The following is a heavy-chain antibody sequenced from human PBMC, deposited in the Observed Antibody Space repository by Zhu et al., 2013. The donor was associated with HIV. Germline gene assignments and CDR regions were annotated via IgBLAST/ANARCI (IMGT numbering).Heavy chain of an antibody. CDR1: GGTFSSYA. D-gene: IGHD6-6*01. CDR3: ARVNRDSSSSGGMFRKWAPNWFDP. V-gene: IGHV1-69*01. CDR2: IIPIFGTA. J-gene: IGHJ5*02. Sequence: QVQLVQSGAEVKKPGSSVKVSCKASGGTFSSYAISWVRQAPGQGLEWMGGIIPIFGTANYAQKFQGRVTITADESTSTAYMELSSLRSEDTAVYYCARVNRDSSSSGGMFRKWAPNWFDPWGQGTLVTVSS.